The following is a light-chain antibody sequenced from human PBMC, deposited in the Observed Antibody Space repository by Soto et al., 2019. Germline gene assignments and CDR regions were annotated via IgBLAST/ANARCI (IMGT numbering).Light chain of an antibody. CDR1: SSDVGSHRS. Sequence: QSALTQPPSVSGSPGQSVTISCSGSSSDVGSHRSVSWYKQAPGTSPKLIIFEVNNRPSGVPVRFSESKSGNTASLTISGLQPEDEADYYCSSYIASITSHVFGTGTKLTVL. V-gene: IGLV2-18*02. CDR3: SSYIASITSHV. CDR2: EVN. J-gene: IGLJ1*01.